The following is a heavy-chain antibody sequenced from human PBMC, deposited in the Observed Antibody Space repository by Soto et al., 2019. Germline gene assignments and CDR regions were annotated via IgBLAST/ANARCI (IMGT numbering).Heavy chain of an antibody. D-gene: IGHD2-2*01. CDR3: AKHEGYCSSTTCSNFDY. Sequence: GESLKISCKASGFTFTSYWIAWVRQMPGKGLEWMGIIYPGDSDTSSSPSFQGQVTISADKSINTAYLQWSSLKASDTAMYYCAKHEGYCSSTTCSNFDYWGQGTLVTVSS. J-gene: IGHJ4*02. V-gene: IGHV5-51*01. CDR1: GFTFTSYW. CDR2: IYPGDSDT.